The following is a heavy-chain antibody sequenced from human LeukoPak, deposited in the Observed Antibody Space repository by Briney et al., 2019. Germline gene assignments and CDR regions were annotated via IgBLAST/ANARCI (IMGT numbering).Heavy chain of an antibody. CDR2: ISSSSSTI. Sequence: GGSLRLSCAASGFTFSSYSMNWVRQAPGKGLEWVSYISSSSSTIYYADSVKGRFTISRDNAKNSLYLQMNSLRAEDTAVYYCARDPDERGSSSWYGPFDYWGQGTLVTVSS. J-gene: IGHJ4*02. D-gene: IGHD6-13*01. V-gene: IGHV3-48*04. CDR1: GFTFSSYS. CDR3: ARDPDERGSSSWYGPFDY.